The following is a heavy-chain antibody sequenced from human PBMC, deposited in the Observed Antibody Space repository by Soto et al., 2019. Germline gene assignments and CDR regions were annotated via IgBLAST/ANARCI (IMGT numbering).Heavy chain of an antibody. CDR1: GFTFSSYA. Sequence: EVQLLESGGGLVQPGGSLRLSCAASGFTFSSYAMSWVRQAPGKGLEWVSAISGSGGSTYYADSVKGRFTISRDNSKNTLYLQMNSLIAEDTAVYDCAKWGDIVVVPAAIGNWGQGTMVTVSS. CDR3: AKWGDIVVVPAAIGN. CDR2: ISGSGGST. V-gene: IGHV3-23*01. D-gene: IGHD2-2*01. J-gene: IGHJ3*01.